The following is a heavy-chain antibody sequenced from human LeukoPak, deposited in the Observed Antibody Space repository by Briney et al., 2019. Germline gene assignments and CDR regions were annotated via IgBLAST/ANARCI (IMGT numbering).Heavy chain of an antibody. J-gene: IGHJ5*02. Sequence: ASVKVSCKASGYTFTGYYMHWVRQAPGQGLEWMGWTNPNSGGTNYAQKFQGRVTMTRDTSIGTAYMELSSLRSEDTAVYYCARAGITMVRGVQNWFDPWGQGTLVTVSS. CDR2: TNPNSGGT. CDR3: ARAGITMVRGVQNWFDP. CDR1: GYTFTGYY. V-gene: IGHV1-2*02. D-gene: IGHD3-10*01.